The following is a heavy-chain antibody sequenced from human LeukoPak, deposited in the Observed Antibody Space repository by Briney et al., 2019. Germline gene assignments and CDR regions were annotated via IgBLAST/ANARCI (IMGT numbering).Heavy chain of an antibody. CDR2: INPNSGGT. Sequence: ASVKVSCKASGYTFTGYYMHWVRQAPGQGLEWMRWINPNSGGTNYAQKFQGRVTMTRDTSISTAYMELSRLRSDDTAVYYCARSSITMVRGVIIPLDYWGQGTLVTVSS. J-gene: IGHJ4*02. V-gene: IGHV1-2*02. CDR1: GYTFTGYY. CDR3: ARSSITMVRGVIIPLDY. D-gene: IGHD3-10*01.